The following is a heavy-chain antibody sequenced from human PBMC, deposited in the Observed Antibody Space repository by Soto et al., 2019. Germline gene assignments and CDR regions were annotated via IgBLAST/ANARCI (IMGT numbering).Heavy chain of an antibody. Sequence: ASVKVSCKXSGFTFTSSAVQWGRQARGQRLEWIGWIVVGSGNTNYAQKFQERVTITRDMSTSTAYMELSSLRSEDTAVYYCAAAWTGNYSGMDVWGQGTTVTVSS. CDR3: AAAWTGNYSGMDV. CDR2: IVVGSGNT. CDR1: GFTFTSSA. V-gene: IGHV1-58*01. J-gene: IGHJ6*02. D-gene: IGHD3-9*01.